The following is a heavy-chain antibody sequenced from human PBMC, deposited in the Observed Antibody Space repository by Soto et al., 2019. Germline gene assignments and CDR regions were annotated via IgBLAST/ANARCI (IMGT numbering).Heavy chain of an antibody. J-gene: IGHJ5*02. Sequence: SETLSLTCTVSGGSISSSSYYWGWIRQPPGKGLEWIGSIYNSGSTYYNPSLKSRVTISVDTSKNQFSLKLSSVTAADTAVYYCASDPRLHTVTTFFQSFYTFDPWGQGTLVTVSS. V-gene: IGHV4-39*01. D-gene: IGHD4-17*01. CDR1: GGSISSSSYY. CDR3: ASDPRLHTVTTFFQSFYTFDP. CDR2: IYNSGST.